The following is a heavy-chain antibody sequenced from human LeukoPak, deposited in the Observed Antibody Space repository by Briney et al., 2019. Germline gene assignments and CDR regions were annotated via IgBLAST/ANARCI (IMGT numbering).Heavy chain of an antibody. CDR1: GGTFSSYA. D-gene: IGHD6-13*01. CDR3: ARGCQQLDPFDY. Sequence: ASVKVSCKASGGTFSSYAISWVRQAPGQGLEWMGWMNPNSGNTGYAQKFQGRVTITRNTSISTAYMELSSLRSEDTAVYYCARGCQQLDPFDYWGQGTLVTVSS. V-gene: IGHV1-8*03. J-gene: IGHJ4*02. CDR2: MNPNSGNT.